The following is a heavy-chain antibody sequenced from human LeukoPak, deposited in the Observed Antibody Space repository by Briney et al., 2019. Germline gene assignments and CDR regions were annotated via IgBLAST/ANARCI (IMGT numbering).Heavy chain of an antibody. V-gene: IGHV3-66*02. Sequence: GGSLRLSCAASGFTDNTNHMSWVRQAPGKGLEWVSIINNGDTTYYADSVKGRFTISRDNSKNTLHLQMNSLRAEDTAVYYCARALAPYGSGSYRSYYYYYYGMDVWGQGTTVTVSS. CDR2: INNGDTT. J-gene: IGHJ6*02. CDR1: GFTDNTNH. D-gene: IGHD3-10*01. CDR3: ARALAPYGSGSYRSYYYYYYGMDV.